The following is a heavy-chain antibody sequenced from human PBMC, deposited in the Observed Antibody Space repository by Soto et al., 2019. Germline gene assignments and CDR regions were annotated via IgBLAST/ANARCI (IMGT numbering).Heavy chain of an antibody. D-gene: IGHD1-26*01. CDR1: GFTFSNYW. CDR3: ARRATTSAGYFDL. V-gene: IGHV3-7*01. CDR2: IKQDGSEK. Sequence: GGSLRLSCAASGFTFSNYWMSWVRQAPGKGLEWVANIKQDGSEKNYKDSVKGRLTISRDNAKNSLSLQMNSLRVEDTAVYYCARRATTSAGYFDLWGRGTVVTVSS. J-gene: IGHJ2*01.